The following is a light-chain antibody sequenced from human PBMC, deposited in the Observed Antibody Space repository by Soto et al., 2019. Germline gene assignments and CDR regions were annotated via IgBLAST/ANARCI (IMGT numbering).Light chain of an antibody. CDR1: ESISYW. V-gene: IGKV1-5*01. CDR3: QQYNGLSYT. J-gene: IGKJ2*01. Sequence: DIQMTQSPSTLSASVGDRVTITCRASESISYWSAWYQQKPGKAPKFLIYDASSLKSGVPSRFSGSGSGTEFTLTISSLQPDDFATYYCQQYNGLSYTFGQGTKLEI. CDR2: DAS.